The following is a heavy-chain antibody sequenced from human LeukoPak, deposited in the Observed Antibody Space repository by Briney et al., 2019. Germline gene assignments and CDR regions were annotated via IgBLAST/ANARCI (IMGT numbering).Heavy chain of an antibody. Sequence: ASVKVSCKASGYTLTSYGISWVRQAPGQGLEWMGWISAYNGNTNYAQKLQGRVTMTTDTSTSTAYMELRSLRSDDTAVYYCARDKKGSGYWARYYYYGMDVWGQGTTVTVSS. J-gene: IGHJ6*02. CDR2: ISAYNGNT. V-gene: IGHV1-18*01. CDR1: GYTLTSYG. D-gene: IGHD3-22*01. CDR3: ARDKKGSGYWARYYYYGMDV.